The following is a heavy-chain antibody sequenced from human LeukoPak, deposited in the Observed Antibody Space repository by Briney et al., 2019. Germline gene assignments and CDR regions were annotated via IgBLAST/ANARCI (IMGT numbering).Heavy chain of an antibody. CDR3: ARGYSRGWYNFDY. CDR2: IGPSGDT. D-gene: IGHD6-19*01. CDR1: GFTFSSYD. Sequence: GGSLRLSCAASGFTFSSYDIHWVRQATGKGLEWVSAIGPSGDTYYPGSVKGRFTISRDNAKNSLYLQMNSLRAGDTAVYYCARGYSRGWYNFDYWGQGTLVTVSS. V-gene: IGHV3-13*01. J-gene: IGHJ4*02.